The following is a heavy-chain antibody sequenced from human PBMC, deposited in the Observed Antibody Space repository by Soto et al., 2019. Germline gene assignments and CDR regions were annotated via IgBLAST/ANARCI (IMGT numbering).Heavy chain of an antibody. Sequence: GGSLRLSCAASGFTLSSYAMSWVRQAPGKGLEWVSAIGGGGGSTYYADSVKGRFTISRDNSKNTLYLQMSSLRAEDTAIYYCAKGTLSRMDFWGQGTTVTVS. CDR2: IGGGGGST. D-gene: IGHD2-15*01. J-gene: IGHJ6*02. CDR3: AKGTLSRMDF. V-gene: IGHV3-23*01. CDR1: GFTLSSYA.